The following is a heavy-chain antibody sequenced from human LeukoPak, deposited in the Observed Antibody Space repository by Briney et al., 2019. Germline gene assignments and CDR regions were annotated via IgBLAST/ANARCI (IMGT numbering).Heavy chain of an antibody. CDR3: AGDNSVGDNAWWFDP. D-gene: IGHD1-26*01. CDR1: KYTFTGYY. Sequence: GASVKVSCKASKYTFTGYYIHWVRQAPGQGLEWMGWINPTGGSTGYAQKFQGRVTMTRDMSTSTDYMELSSLRSEDTAIYYCAGDNSVGDNAWWFDPWGQGTLVTVSS. J-gene: IGHJ5*02. CDR2: INPTGGST. V-gene: IGHV1-46*01.